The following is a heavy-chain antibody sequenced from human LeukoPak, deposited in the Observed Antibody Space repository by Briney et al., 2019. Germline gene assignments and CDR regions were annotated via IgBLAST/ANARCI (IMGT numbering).Heavy chain of an antibody. CDR2: ISAYNGNT. D-gene: IGHD3-3*01. CDR1: GYTFTSYG. Sequence: ASVKVSCKASGYTFTSYGISWVRQAPGQGLEWMGWISAYNGNTNYAQKLQGRVTMTTDTSTSTAYMELRSLRSDDTGVYCCSSSTDGDYDFWSGYFRWGQGTLVTVSS. J-gene: IGHJ4*02. V-gene: IGHV1-18*01. CDR3: SSSTDGDYDFWSGYFR.